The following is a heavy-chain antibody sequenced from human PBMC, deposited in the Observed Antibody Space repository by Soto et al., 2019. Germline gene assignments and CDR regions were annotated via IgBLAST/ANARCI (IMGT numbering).Heavy chain of an antibody. D-gene: IGHD6-13*01. CDR2: NSAYNGNT. CDR3: ARDLANSSSWYWFDP. V-gene: IGHV1-18*01. Sequence: SVKVSCKASGYTLTNYGINWVRQAPGQGLEWVGWNSAYNGNTKDAQKFQGRVTMTTDTSTNTAYMELRSLRSDDTAVYYCARDLANSSSWYWFDPWGQGTLVTVSS. J-gene: IGHJ5*02. CDR1: GYTLTNYG.